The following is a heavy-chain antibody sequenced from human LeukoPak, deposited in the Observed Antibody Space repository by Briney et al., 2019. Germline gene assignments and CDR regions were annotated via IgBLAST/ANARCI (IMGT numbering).Heavy chain of an antibody. V-gene: IGHV3-74*01. CDR2: ISTDGSST. J-gene: IGHJ4*02. CDR3: GRGFALVPAGIPDY. CDR1: GFTFSNYW. Sequence: GGSLRLSCAASGFTFSNYWMHWVRHAPGEGLVWVSRISTDGSSTTYADSVKGRFTISRDNAKNTLYLQMNSLRAEDTAIYYCGRGFALVPAGIPDYWGQGTLVTVSS. D-gene: IGHD2-2*01.